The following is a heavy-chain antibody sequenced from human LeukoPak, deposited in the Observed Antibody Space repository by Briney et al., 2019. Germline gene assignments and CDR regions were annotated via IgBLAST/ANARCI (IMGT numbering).Heavy chain of an antibody. V-gene: IGHV3-21*01. D-gene: IGHD5-24*01. J-gene: IGHJ2*01. CDR3: ARREMAYWYFDL. CDR1: GFTFSSYA. CDR2: ISSSSSYI. Sequence: GGSLRLSCAASGFTFSSYAMHWVRQAPGKGLEWVSSISSSSSYIYYADSVKGRFTISRDNAKNSLYLQMNSLRAEDTAVYYCARREMAYWYFDLWGRGTLVTVSS.